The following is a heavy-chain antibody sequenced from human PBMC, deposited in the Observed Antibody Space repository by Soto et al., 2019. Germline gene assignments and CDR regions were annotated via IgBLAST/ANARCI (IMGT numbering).Heavy chain of an antibody. V-gene: IGHV1-2*04. Sequence: QVQLVQSGAEVKKPGASVKVSCKASRYTFTNYYIHWVRQAPGQGLEWMGWIDGDSGDTKDAQKFQGWVTMTRDTSINTAYMELSRLTSDDTAVYYCARTPNNGRAGVYGMDVWGQGTTVTVSS. CDR2: IDGDSGDT. D-gene: IGHD2-8*01. CDR3: ARTPNNGRAGVYGMDV. J-gene: IGHJ6*02. CDR1: RYTFTNYY.